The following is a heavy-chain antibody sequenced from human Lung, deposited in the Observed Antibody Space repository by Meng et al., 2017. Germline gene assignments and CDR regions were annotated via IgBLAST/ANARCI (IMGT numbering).Heavy chain of an antibody. J-gene: IGHJ4*02. CDR1: GYSISSGYY. D-gene: IGHD6-13*01. CDR3: ARDEDISAAGKLFGDY. CDR2: IYHSGST. Sequence: GSLRLSCTVSGYSISSGYYWGWIRQPPGKGLEWIGSIYHSGSTYYNPSLKSRVTISVDTSKNQFSLKLRSDDTAMYYYARDEDISAAGKLFGDYWGQGTLVTVSS. V-gene: IGHV4-38-2*02.